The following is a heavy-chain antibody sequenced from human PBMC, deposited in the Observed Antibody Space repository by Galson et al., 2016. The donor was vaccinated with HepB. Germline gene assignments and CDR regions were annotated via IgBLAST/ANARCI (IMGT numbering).Heavy chain of an antibody. CDR1: GFTFSDYW. J-gene: IGHJ5*02. V-gene: IGHV3-74*01. CDR2: IKGDGSIT. CDR3: GRDHSVVLTTAYNWFDP. Sequence: SLRLSCAASGFTFSDYWMHWVRQAPGTGLVWVSRIKGDGSITDYADSVKGRFTISRDNAKNTLYLQMNSLRVEDTAVYYCGRDHSVVLTTAYNWFDPWGQGTRVTVSS. D-gene: IGHD4-23*01.